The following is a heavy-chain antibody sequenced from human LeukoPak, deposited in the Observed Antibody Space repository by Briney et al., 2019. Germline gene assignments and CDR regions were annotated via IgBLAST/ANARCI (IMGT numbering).Heavy chain of an antibody. CDR2: IKSKTDGGTT. CDR1: GFTFSNAW. CDR3: TTGPNIPFDYYYYMDV. D-gene: IGHD2-2*02. Sequence: PGGSLRLSCAASGFTFSNAWMSWVRQAPGKGLEWVGRIKSKTDGGTTDYAAPVKGRFTISRDDSKNTLYLQMNSLKTEDTAVYYCTTGPNIPFDYYYYMDVWGKGTTVTVSS. V-gene: IGHV3-15*01. J-gene: IGHJ6*03.